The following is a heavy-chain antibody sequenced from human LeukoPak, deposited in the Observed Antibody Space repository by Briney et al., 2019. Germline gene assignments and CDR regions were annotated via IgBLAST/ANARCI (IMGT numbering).Heavy chain of an antibody. CDR1: GYTFTGYY. CDR2: INPNSGGT. CDR3: ARVLAAGSRYYYYGMDV. Sequence: ASVKVSCKASGYTFTGYYMHWVRQAPGQGLNWMGWINPNSGGTNYAQKFQGRVTMTRDTSISTAYVELSRLRSDDTAVYYCARVLAAGSRYYYYGMDVWGQGTTVTVSS. D-gene: IGHD6-13*01. J-gene: IGHJ6*02. V-gene: IGHV1-2*02.